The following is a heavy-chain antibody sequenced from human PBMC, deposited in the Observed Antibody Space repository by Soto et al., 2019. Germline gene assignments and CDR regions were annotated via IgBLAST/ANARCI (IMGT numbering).Heavy chain of an antibody. CDR3: AKDTAGAVAGTPPSANYGMDV. V-gene: IGHV6-1*01. D-gene: IGHD6-19*01. CDR1: GDSVSSNSAA. Sequence: KQSQTLSLTCAISGDSVSSNSAAWNWIRQSPSRGLEWLGRTYYRSKWYNDYAVSVKSRITINPDTSKNQFSLQLNSVTPEDTAVYYCAKDTAGAVAGTPPSANYGMDVWGQGTTVTVSS. CDR2: TYYRSKWYN. J-gene: IGHJ6*02.